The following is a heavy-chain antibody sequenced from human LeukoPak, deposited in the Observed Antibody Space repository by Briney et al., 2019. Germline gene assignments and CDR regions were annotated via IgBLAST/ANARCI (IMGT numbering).Heavy chain of an antibody. Sequence: GGSLRLSCAASGFTFSSYWMNWARQAPGKGLEWVASINHNGNVNYYVDSVKGRFTISRDNAKNSLYLQMNSLRAEDTAVYYCARFHYYDSSHDDAFDIWGQGTMVTVSS. CDR3: ARFHYYDSSHDDAFDI. CDR2: INHNGNVN. CDR1: GFTFSSYW. D-gene: IGHD3-22*01. J-gene: IGHJ3*02. V-gene: IGHV3-7*03.